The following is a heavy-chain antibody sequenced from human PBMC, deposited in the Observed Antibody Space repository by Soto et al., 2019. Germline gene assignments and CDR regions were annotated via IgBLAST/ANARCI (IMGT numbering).Heavy chain of an antibody. V-gene: IGHV3-74*01. J-gene: IGHJ4*02. CDR1: GFTLSSYW. Sequence: EVQLVESGGGLVQPGGSLRLSCAASGFTLSSYWMHWVRQAPGKGLVWVSRINYDGSTTSYADSVKGRFTISRDNAKNTLYLQMNSLTAEDTAVYYCGRVALGAWGVFDCWGQGTLVTVSS. CDR3: GRVALGAWGVFDC. CDR2: INYDGSTT. D-gene: IGHD1-26*01.